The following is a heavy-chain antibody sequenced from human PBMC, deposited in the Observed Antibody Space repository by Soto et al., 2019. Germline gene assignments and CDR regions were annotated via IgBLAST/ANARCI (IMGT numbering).Heavy chain of an antibody. Sequence: AAMMVSCRASAYSFTNNGIIRVRLAPGQGLEWRGWISAYNGNTNYVKKFQGRVTMTTDTSTSTASMELRSLRSDDTAVYYCARVSYSGNWFVHSVAGPNWFDPWGQGTLVTVS. V-gene: IGHV1-18*01. J-gene: IGHJ5*02. CDR1: AYSFTNNG. D-gene: IGHD6-13*01. CDR3: ARVSYSGNWFVHSVAGPNWFDP. CDR2: ISAYNGNT.